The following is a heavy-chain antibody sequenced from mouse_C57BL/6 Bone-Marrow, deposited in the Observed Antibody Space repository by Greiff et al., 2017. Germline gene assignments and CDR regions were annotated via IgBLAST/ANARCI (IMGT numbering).Heavy chain of an antibody. CDR3: TRDPDYYGTDF. CDR2: IYPGNSDT. Sequence: VQLKQSGTVLARPGASVKMSCKTSGYTFTSYWMHWVKQRPGQGLEWIGAIYPGNSDTSYNQKFKGKAKLTAVTSASTAYMELSSLTNEDSAVYYWTRDPDYYGTDFWGKGTTLTGSS. CDR1: GYTFTSYW. V-gene: IGHV1-5*01. J-gene: IGHJ2*01. D-gene: IGHD1-1*01.